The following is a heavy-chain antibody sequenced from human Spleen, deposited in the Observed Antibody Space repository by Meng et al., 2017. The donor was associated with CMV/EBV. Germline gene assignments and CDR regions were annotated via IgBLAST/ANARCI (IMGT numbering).Heavy chain of an antibody. D-gene: IGHD3-9*01. J-gene: IGHJ4*02. CDR1: GGSVSSSSYY. V-gene: IGHV4-39*01. CDR3: ARHYYDILTGPLPYYFDY. CDR2: IYYSGST. Sequence: SETLSLTCTVSGGSVSSSSYYWGWIRQLPGKGLEWIGSIYYSGSTYYNPSLKSRVTISVDTSKNQFSLKLSSVTAADTAVYYCARHYYDILTGPLPYYFDYWGQGTLVTVSS.